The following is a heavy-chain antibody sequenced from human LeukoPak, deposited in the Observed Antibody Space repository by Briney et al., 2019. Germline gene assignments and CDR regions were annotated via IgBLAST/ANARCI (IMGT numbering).Heavy chain of an antibody. V-gene: IGHV3-11*04. J-gene: IGHJ4*02. CDR1: GFTFSDYY. Sequence: PGGSLRLSCAASGFTFSDYYMSWIRQAPGKGLEWVSYISSSGSTIYYADSVKGRFTISRDNAKNSLYLQMNSLRAEDTAVYYCAKDSPWCGSTSCYGLDYWGQGTLVTVSS. CDR2: ISSSGSTI. CDR3: AKDSPWCGSTSCYGLDY. D-gene: IGHD2-2*01.